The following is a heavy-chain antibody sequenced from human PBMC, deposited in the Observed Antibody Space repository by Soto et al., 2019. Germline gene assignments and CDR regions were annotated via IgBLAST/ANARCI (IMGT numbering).Heavy chain of an antibody. CDR1: GFTFSSYA. Sequence: GESRRLSWAASGFTFSSYAMHWVRQAPGKGLEWVAVISYDGSNKYYADSVNGRFTISRDNSKNTLYLQMNSLRAEDTAVYYCARAGIYSNYGEGMDVWGQGTTVTVSS. J-gene: IGHJ6*02. CDR2: ISYDGSNK. CDR3: ARAGIYSNYGEGMDV. V-gene: IGHV3-30-3*01. D-gene: IGHD4-4*01.